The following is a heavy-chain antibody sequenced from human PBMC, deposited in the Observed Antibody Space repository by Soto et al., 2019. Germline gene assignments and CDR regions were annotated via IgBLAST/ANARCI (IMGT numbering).Heavy chain of an antibody. J-gene: IGHJ4*02. CDR3: ARSYSSGWEFDY. CDR1: GFTFSNYY. CDR2: ISSTGRII. D-gene: IGHD6-19*01. V-gene: IGHV3-11*01. Sequence: GGSLRFSCGASGFTFSNYYMSWIRQAPGKGLEWVSYISSTGRIIYYADSVKGRFTVSRDNAQNSLSLKLNSLRVEDTAVYYCARSYSSGWEFDYWGQGTQVTVSS.